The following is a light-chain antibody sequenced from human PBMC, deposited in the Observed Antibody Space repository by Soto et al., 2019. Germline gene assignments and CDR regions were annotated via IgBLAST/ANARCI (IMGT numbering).Light chain of an antibody. CDR1: YFGTKS. Sequence: SYELSQPPSVSVAPGQTATITCGTNYFGTKSVHWYHQKPGQAPVLVVYDASDRPSGIPERFSGSHSGSTATLSITRVEAGDEADYYCQVWDSGSDEGVFGGGTKLTVL. J-gene: IGLJ3*02. V-gene: IGLV3-21*02. CDR2: DAS. CDR3: QVWDSGSDEGV.